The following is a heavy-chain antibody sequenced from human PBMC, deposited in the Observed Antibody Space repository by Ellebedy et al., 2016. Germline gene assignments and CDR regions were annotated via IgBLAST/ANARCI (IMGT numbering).Heavy chain of an antibody. D-gene: IGHD3-3*01. J-gene: IGHJ4*02. CDR1: GFTFSTSW. V-gene: IGHV3-21*04. CDR2: IGGDSSSK. CDR3: AKNSVTFFGALILDNFDH. Sequence: GESLKISXVASGFTFSTSWMHWVRLAPGKGLEWVSFIGGDSSSKQYADSVRGRFTVSRDNAKNSLYLHMSSLRAEDTATYYCAKNSVTFFGALILDNFDHWGQGALVTVSS.